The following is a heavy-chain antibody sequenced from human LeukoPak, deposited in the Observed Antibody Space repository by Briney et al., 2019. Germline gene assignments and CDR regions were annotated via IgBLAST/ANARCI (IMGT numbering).Heavy chain of an antibody. CDR3: AGSGGLSNQGAVFDY. J-gene: IGHJ4*02. Sequence: SETLSLTCTVSGGSISSYYWSLIRRPPGKGLEWIWDIYYSGSINYNPSLKSRVTISVDTSRNQFSMKLNSVTAADTAVYYCAGSGGLSNQGAVFDYWGQGTLVTVSS. V-gene: IGHV4-59*01. CDR1: GGSISSYY. D-gene: IGHD3-10*01. CDR2: IYYSGSI.